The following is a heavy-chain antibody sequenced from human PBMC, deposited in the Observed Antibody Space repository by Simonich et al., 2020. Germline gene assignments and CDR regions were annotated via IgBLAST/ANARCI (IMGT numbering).Heavy chain of an antibody. V-gene: IGHV3-21*01. CDR1: GFTFSSYS. CDR2: ISSISSYK. CDR3: ASDSGLADGYGMDV. D-gene: IGHD2-15*01. Sequence: EVQLVESGGGLVQPGGSLRLSCAASGFTFSSYSMNWVRQAPGKGLEGVSSISSISSYKYYADSVKGRFTISRENAKNSLYLQMNSLRAGDTAVYYCASDSGLADGYGMDVWGQGTTVTVSS. J-gene: IGHJ6*02.